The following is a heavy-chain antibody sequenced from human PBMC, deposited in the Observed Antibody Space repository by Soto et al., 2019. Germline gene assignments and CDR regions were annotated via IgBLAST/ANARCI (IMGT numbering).Heavy chain of an antibody. J-gene: IGHJ4*02. Sequence: LSLTCTVSGGSISSGGYSWSWIRQHPGKGLEWIGYIFYSGSTSYNPSLKNRVTISVDTSKNQFSLKVSSVTAADTAVYYYARHDYGGFGLWGQGTLVTVSS. CDR3: ARHDYGGFGL. CDR2: IFYSGST. D-gene: IGHD4-17*01. V-gene: IGHV4-31*03. CDR1: GGSISSGGYS.